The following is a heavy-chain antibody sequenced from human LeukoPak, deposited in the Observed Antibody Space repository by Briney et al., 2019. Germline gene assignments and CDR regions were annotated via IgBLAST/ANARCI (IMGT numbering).Heavy chain of an antibody. CDR3: ARYTHSSGFDY. Sequence: GSLRLSCSASGFTFSSYAMHWVRQAPGKGLEYVSAISSNGGSTYYADSVKGRFTISRDNSKNTLYLQMNSLRAEDTAVYYCARYTHSSGFDYWGQGTLVTVSS. V-gene: IGHV3-64*04. CDR1: GFTFSSYA. D-gene: IGHD6-19*01. J-gene: IGHJ4*02. CDR2: ISSNGGST.